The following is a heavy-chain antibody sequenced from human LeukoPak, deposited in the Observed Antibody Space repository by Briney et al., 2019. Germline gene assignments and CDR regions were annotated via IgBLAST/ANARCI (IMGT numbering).Heavy chain of an antibody. CDR3: ARVRGGSGSYYPARGAFDI. Sequence: PGRSLRLSCAASGFTFSSYGMHWVRQAPGKGLEWVAVIWYDGSNKYYADSVEGRFTISRDNSKNTLYLQMNSLRAEDTAVYYCARVRGGSGSYYPARGAFDIWGQGTMVTVSS. J-gene: IGHJ3*02. CDR2: IWYDGSNK. CDR1: GFTFSSYG. D-gene: IGHD3-10*01. V-gene: IGHV3-33*01.